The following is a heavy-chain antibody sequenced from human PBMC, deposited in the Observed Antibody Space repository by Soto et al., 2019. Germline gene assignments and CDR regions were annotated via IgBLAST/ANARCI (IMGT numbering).Heavy chain of an antibody. D-gene: IGHD1-26*01. Sequence: QVQLVQSGAEVKHPGASVEVSCKTSGYSFTTYGITWVRQAPGQGLEWMGWISAYNGNTKYAQKFQGRVTMTTDTSTSTAYMELRSLRFDDSAVYYCARDPGTYSGSYRYWGQGTLISVSS. CDR3: ARDPGTYSGSYRY. J-gene: IGHJ4*02. CDR1: GYSFTTYG. CDR2: ISAYNGNT. V-gene: IGHV1-18*04.